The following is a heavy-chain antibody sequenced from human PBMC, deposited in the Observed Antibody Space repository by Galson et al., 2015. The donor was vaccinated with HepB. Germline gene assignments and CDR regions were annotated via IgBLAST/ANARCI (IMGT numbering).Heavy chain of an antibody. CDR2: ISYGGGST. J-gene: IGHJ4*02. D-gene: IGHD5-18*01. CDR1: GFTFTTYA. CDR3: AKDQARGFSSGFFDY. Sequence: SLRLSCAASGFTFTTYAMSWVRQAPGKGLEWVSPISYGGGSTYYADSVKGRFTISRDNSKNTLYLQMNSLRAEDTAIYYCAKDQARGFSSGFFDYWGQGALVSVSS. V-gene: IGHV3-23*01.